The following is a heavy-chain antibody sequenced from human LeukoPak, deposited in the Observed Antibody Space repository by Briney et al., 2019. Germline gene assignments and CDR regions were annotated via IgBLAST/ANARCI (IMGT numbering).Heavy chain of an antibody. Sequence: GSLRLSCAASGFPFDDYGMSWVRLAPGKGLEWVSGVSWNGAYTEYADSVRGRFTISRDNAKKSLYLQMNSLRVDDTALYYCARRKGPYGSGTYYDSWGQGTLVSVSS. CDR2: VSWNGAYT. CDR3: ARRKGPYGSGTYYDS. CDR1: GFPFDDYG. V-gene: IGHV3-20*04. J-gene: IGHJ4*02. D-gene: IGHD3-10*01.